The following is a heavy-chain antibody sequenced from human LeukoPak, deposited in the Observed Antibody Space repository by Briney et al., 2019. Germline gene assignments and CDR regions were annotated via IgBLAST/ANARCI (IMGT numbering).Heavy chain of an antibody. CDR2: INSDGSSP. V-gene: IGHV3-74*01. CDR1: GFTFSNYW. J-gene: IGHJ4*02. Sequence: GGSLRLSCAASGFTFSNYWMHWVRQAPGKRLVWVPRINSDGSSPSHADSVKGRFTISRDNVKSTLYLQMNSLRAEDAAVYYCARDRGWGDYLFDYWGQGTLVTVSS. CDR3: ARDRGWGDYLFDY. D-gene: IGHD4-17*01.